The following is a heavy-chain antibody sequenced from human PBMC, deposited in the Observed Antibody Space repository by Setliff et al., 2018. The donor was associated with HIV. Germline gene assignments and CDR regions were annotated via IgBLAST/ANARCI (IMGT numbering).Heavy chain of an antibody. D-gene: IGHD6-19*01. CDR3: ARANLYSSGPLDY. J-gene: IGHJ4*02. CDR2: ISYSGGI. Sequence: TLSLTCTVSGGSINSSSYYWGWIRQPPGKGLDWIGSISYSGGIYYNPSLKSRVTLSIDTSKNQFSLRLTFLAAADTAVYFCARANLYSSGPLDYWGQGRLVTVSS. CDR1: GGSINSSSYY. V-gene: IGHV4-39*07.